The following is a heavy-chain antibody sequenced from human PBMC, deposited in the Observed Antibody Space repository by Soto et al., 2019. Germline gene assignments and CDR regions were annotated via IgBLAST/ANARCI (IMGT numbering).Heavy chain of an antibody. J-gene: IGHJ4*02. CDR3: ARADYYDISGFYYDC. CDR1: GYIFTNHY. CDR2: INPSGGST. V-gene: IGHV1-46*01. Sequence: QVQLVQSGAEVKKPGASVKVSCKASGYIFTNHYIHWVRQATGQGLEWMGIINPSGGSTNYLQKFQSRITMTRDTATITVYMELSSLRSDDTAVYFCARADYYDISGFYYDCWGQGSLVTVSS. D-gene: IGHD3-22*01.